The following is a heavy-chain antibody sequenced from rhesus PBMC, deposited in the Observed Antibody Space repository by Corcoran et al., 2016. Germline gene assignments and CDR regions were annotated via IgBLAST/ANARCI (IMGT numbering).Heavy chain of an antibody. V-gene: IGHV4-122*02. CDR1: GGSISSSYYY. CDR2: ISYSGST. J-gene: IGHJ4*01. CDR3: ARGMHSFDY. Sequence: QVQLQESGPGLVKPSETLSLTCAVSGGSISSSYYYWSWIRQAPGKGLEWIGYISYSGSTSYNPSLKRRVTISRDTSKNQFSLKLSSVTAADTAVYYCARGMHSFDYWGQGVLVTVSS. D-gene: IGHD3-9*01.